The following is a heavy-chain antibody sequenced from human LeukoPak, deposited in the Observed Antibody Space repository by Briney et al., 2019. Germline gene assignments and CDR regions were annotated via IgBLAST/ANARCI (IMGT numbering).Heavy chain of an antibody. CDR1: GGSISSSNW. V-gene: IGHV4-4*02. J-gene: IGHJ4*02. CDR3: ARLRCSGGSCYSRRYYFDY. D-gene: IGHD2-15*01. CDR2: IYHSGST. Sequence: SETLSLTCAVSGGSISSSNWWSWVRQPPGKGLEWIGEIYHSGSTNYNPSLKSRVTISVDKSKNQFSLKLSSVTAADTAVYYCARLRCSGGSCYSRRYYFDYWGQGTLVTVSS.